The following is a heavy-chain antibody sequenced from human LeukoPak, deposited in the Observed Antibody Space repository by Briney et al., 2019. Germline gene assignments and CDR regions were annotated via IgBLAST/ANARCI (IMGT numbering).Heavy chain of an antibody. D-gene: IGHD6-13*01. Sequence: SETLSLTCTVSGGSISSYYWSWIWQPAGKGLEWIGRIYSTGSTNYNPSLKSRVTMSVDTSKNQFSLRLRSVTAADTAVYYCARQIASAGTAGFDFWGQGALVTVSS. CDR3: ARQIASAGTAGFDF. CDR1: GGSISSYY. V-gene: IGHV4-4*07. J-gene: IGHJ4*02. CDR2: IYSTGST.